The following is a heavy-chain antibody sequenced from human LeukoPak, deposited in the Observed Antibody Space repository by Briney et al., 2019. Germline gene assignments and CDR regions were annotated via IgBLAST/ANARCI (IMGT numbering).Heavy chain of an antibody. CDR3: AREEGQWPRILQ. V-gene: IGHV3-48*03. CDR2: ISSSSSTI. D-gene: IGHD6-19*01. CDR1: GFTFSSYE. Sequence: GGSLRLSCAASGFTFSSYEMNWVRQAPGKGLEWVSYISSSSSTIYYADSVKGRFTISRDNAKNSLYLQMDSLRAEDTAVYYCAREEGQWPRILQWGQGTLVTVSS. J-gene: IGHJ4*02.